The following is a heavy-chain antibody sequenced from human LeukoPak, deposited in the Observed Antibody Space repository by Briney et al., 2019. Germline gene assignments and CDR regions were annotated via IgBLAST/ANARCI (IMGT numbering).Heavy chain of an antibody. CDR2: IYYSGST. D-gene: IGHD3-10*01. Sequence: PSQTLSLTCTVSGGSISNYYWSWIRRPPGKGLEWIGYIYYSGSTNYNPSLKSRVTISLDTSKNQFSLKLSSVTAADTAVYYCASSTLVRGGSHFDYWGQGTLVTVSS. J-gene: IGHJ4*02. CDR1: GGSISNYY. V-gene: IGHV4-59*08. CDR3: ASSTLVRGGSHFDY.